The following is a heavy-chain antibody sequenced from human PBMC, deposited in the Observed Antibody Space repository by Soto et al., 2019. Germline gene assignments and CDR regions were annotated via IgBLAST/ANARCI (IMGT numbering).Heavy chain of an antibody. D-gene: IGHD3-22*01. CDR2: IVVGSGNT. CDR3: AADTYYYDSSGSPDFAI. J-gene: IGHJ3*02. Sequence: SVKVSCKASGFTFTSSAVQWVRQARGQRLEWIGWIVVGSGNTNYAQKFQERVTITRDMSTSTAYMELSSLRSEDTAVYSCAADTYYYDSSGSPDFAISRQGTMVTVS. V-gene: IGHV1-58*01. CDR1: GFTFTSSA.